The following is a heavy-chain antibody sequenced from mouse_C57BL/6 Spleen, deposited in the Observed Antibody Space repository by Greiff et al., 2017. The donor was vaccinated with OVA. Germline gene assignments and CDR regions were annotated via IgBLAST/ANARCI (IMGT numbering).Heavy chain of an antibody. CDR3: ARDRGTTVVAHWYCDV. J-gene: IGHJ1*03. CDR2: INYDGSST. Sequence: EVKLVESEGGLVQPGSSMKLSCTASGFTFSDYYMAWVRQVPEKGLEWVANINYDGSSTYYLDSLKSRFIISRDNAKNILYLQMSSLKSEDTATYYCARDRGTTVVAHWYCDVWGTGTTVTVSS. D-gene: IGHD1-1*01. V-gene: IGHV5-16*01. CDR1: GFTFSDYY.